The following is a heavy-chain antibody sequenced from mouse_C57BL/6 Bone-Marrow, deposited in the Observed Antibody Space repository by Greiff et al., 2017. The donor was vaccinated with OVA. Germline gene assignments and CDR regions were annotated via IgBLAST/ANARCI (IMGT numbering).Heavy chain of an antibody. D-gene: IGHD3-2*02. V-gene: IGHV14-1*01. CDR2: IDPEDGDT. CDR1: GFNIKDYY. Sequence: VQLQQSGAELVRPGASVKLSCTASGFNIKDYYMHWVKQRPEQGLEWIGRIDPEDGDTEYAPKFQGKATMTADTSSNTAYLQLSILTSEDTAVYYCTSDSSGPFAYWGQGTLVTVSA. J-gene: IGHJ3*01. CDR3: TSDSSGPFAY.